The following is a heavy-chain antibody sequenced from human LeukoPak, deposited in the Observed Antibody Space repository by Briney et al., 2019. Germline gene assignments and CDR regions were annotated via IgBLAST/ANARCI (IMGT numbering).Heavy chain of an antibody. J-gene: IGHJ3*02. D-gene: IGHD3-16*01. CDR1: GGSISSSSYY. CDR2: IYYSGST. Sequence: SETLSLTCTVSGGSISSSSYYWSWIRQPPGKGLEWIGYIYYSGSTNYNPSLKSRVTISVDTSKNQFSLKLSSVTAADTAVYYCARADYDYVWGSYLNAFDIWGQGTMVTVSS. CDR3: ARADYDYVWGSYLNAFDI. V-gene: IGHV4-61*01.